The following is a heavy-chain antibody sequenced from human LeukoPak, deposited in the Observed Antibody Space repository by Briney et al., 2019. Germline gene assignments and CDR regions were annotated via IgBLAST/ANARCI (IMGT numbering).Heavy chain of an antibody. V-gene: IGHV4-59*01. CDR1: GGSISSYY. J-gene: IGHJ4*02. CDR2: IYYSGST. CDR3: ARVNYDFWSGYLLDY. Sequence: PSETLSLTCTVSGGSISSYYWSWIRQPPGKGLEWIGYIYYSGSTNYNPSLKSRVTISVDTSKNQFSLKLSSVTAAGTAVYYCARVNYDFWSGYLLDYWGQGTLVTVSS. D-gene: IGHD3-3*01.